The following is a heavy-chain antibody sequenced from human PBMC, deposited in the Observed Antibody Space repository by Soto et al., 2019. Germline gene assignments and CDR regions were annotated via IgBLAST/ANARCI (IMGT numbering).Heavy chain of an antibody. Sequence: GGSLRLSCAASGFTFSTYWMNWVRQAPGKGLEWVADIKEDGSEKYYVDSVKGRFTISRDNTKNSLYLQMNSLRAEDTAVYYWASGHYYDKSLDAWGQGTPVTVSS. CDR1: GFTFSTYW. V-gene: IGHV3-7*01. J-gene: IGHJ5*02. CDR2: IKEDGSEK. CDR3: ASGHYYDKSLDA. D-gene: IGHD3-22*01.